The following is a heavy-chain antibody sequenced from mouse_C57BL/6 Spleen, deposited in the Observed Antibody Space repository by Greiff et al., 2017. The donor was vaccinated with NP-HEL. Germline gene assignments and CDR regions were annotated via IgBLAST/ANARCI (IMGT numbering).Heavy chain of an antibody. CDR3: ARRGYYGPWFAY. Sequence: VQLQQSGAELVRPGTSVKVSCKASGYAFTNYLIEWVKQRPGQGLGWIGVINPGSGGTNYNEKFKGKATLTADKSSSTAYMQLSSLTSENSAVYFCARRGYYGPWFAYWGQGTLVTVSA. J-gene: IGHJ3*01. CDR1: GYAFTNYL. D-gene: IGHD1-1*01. V-gene: IGHV1-54*01. CDR2: INPGSGGT.